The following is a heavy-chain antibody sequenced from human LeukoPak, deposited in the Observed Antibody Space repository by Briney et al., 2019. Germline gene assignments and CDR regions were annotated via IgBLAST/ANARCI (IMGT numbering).Heavy chain of an antibody. J-gene: IGHJ5*02. Sequence: KPSETLSLTCSVFDGSISNYYWSWIRQPPGKGLEWIGYAYYSGSTTYNPSLESRVTISVDTSKNQFSLKLTAVTAADTAVYHCARNSAVATSRSWFDPWGQGTLVTVSS. D-gene: IGHD6-19*01. CDR1: DGSISNYY. CDR3: ARNSAVATSRSWFDP. CDR2: AYYSGST. V-gene: IGHV4-59*08.